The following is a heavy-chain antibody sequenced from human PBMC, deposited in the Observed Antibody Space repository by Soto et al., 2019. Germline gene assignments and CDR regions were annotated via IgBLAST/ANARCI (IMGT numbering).Heavy chain of an antibody. CDR2: IIPIFGTA. CDR1: GGTFSSYA. J-gene: IGHJ6*02. CDR3: ARDGMPYSSCRYGGGYYYYGMDV. Sequence: QVQLVQSGAEVKKPGSSVKVSCKASGGTFSSYAISWVRQAPGQGLEWMGGIIPIFGTANYAQQFQGRVTITADKSTRTAYMELSSLRSEDTAVYYCARDGMPYSSCRYGGGYYYYGMDVWGQGTTVTVSS. V-gene: IGHV1-69*06. D-gene: IGHD6-19*01.